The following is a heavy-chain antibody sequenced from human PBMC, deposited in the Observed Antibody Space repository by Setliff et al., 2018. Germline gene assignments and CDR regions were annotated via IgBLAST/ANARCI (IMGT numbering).Heavy chain of an antibody. CDR1: GGSISSGSYH. J-gene: IGHJ4*02. CDR2: LHTSGST. V-gene: IGHV4-61*02. CDR3: ARDNTIVGATDY. D-gene: IGHD1-26*01. Sequence: PSETLSLTCAVSGGSISSGSYHWSWIRQPAGQGLEWVGRLHTSGSTNYNPSLKGRVTISADTSTNHFSLKLTSVTAADTAVYYCARDNTIVGATDYWGQGALVTVSS.